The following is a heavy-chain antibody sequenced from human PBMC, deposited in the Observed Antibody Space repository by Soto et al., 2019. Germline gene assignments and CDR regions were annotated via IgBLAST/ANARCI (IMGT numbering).Heavy chain of an antibody. CDR3: AKDRRIAVAGTFWFDP. Sequence: ASVKVSCKASGYTFTDYHIHWVRQAPGQGLEFMGWINANNGGAGSAQQFQGRVTVTRDTSITTVYMELSNLRSDDTAVYYCAKDRRIAVAGTFWFDPWGQGTLVTVSS. V-gene: IGHV1-2*02. CDR2: INANNGGA. D-gene: IGHD6-19*01. J-gene: IGHJ5*02. CDR1: GYTFTDYH.